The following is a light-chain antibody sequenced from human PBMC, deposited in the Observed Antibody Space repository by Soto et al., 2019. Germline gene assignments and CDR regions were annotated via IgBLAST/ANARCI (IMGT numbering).Light chain of an antibody. CDR2: EVS. CDR1: SNDVGGYDY. V-gene: IGLV2-14*01. J-gene: IGLJ2*01. CDR3: NSYKSSSTLV. Sequence: QSVLTQPASVSGSPGQSITISCSGTSNDVGGYDYISWYQQHPGKAPKLVIYEVSNRPSWVSNRFSGSKSGNTASLTISGLQPEDEADYYCNSYKSSSTLVFGGGTKLTVL.